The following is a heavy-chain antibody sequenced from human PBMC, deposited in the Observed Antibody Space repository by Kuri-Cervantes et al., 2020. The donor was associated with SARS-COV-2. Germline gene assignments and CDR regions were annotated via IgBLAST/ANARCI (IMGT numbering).Heavy chain of an antibody. CDR1: GYTFTGYY. D-gene: IGHD3-22*01. J-gene: IGHJ3*02. CDR3: ARSTLFRRLVVISQGGAFDI. V-gene: IGHV1-2*04. Sequence: AVKDSCKASGYTFTGYYMHWVRQAPGQGLEWMGWINPNSGGTNYAQKFQGWVTMTRDTSISTVYMELSKLRSDDTAVYYCARSTLFRRLVVISQGGAFDIWGQGTMVTVSS. CDR2: INPNSGGT.